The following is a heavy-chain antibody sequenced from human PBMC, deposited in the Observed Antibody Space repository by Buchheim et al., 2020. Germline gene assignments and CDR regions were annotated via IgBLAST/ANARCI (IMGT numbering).Heavy chain of an antibody. V-gene: IGHV4-31*03. D-gene: IGHD3-3*01. CDR3: ARVPVRNYDFWSGYFDN. Sequence: QVQLQESGPGLVKPSQTLSLTCTVSGGSISSGGYYWSWIRPHPGKGLEWIGYIYYSGSTYYNPSLKSRVSTSVDTSKNQYSLKLSSVTAADTAVYYCARVPVRNYDFWSGYFDNWGQGTL. CDR2: IYYSGST. CDR1: GGSISSGGYY. J-gene: IGHJ4*02.